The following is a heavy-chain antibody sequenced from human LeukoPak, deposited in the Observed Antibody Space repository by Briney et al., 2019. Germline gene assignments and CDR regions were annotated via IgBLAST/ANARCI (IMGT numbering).Heavy chain of an antibody. CDR2: IYYSGST. CDR3: ARSPGSDYYPYYYMDV. D-gene: IGHD4-17*01. CDR1: GGSISSYY. V-gene: IGHV4-59*01. Sequence: SETLSLTCTVSGGSISSYYWSWIRQPPGKGLEWIGYIYYSGSTNYNPSLKSRVTISVDTSKNQFSLKVSSVTAADTAVYYCARSPGSDYYPYYYMDVWGKGTTVTVSS. J-gene: IGHJ6*03.